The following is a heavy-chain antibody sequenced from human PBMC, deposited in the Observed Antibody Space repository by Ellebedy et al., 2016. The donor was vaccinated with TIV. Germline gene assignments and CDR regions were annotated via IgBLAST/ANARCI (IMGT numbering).Heavy chain of an antibody. V-gene: IGHV3-74*01. CDR2: INTDGTTT. D-gene: IGHD3-16*01. CDR3: ARDYTAPGA. CDR1: GFTLSSYW. J-gene: IGHJ4*02. Sequence: GGSLRLXCTASGFTLSSYWVHWVRQAPGEGLVWVSRINTDGTTTNYADSVKGRFTISRDNAKNSLYLQMNSLRAEDTAVYYCARDYTAPGAWGQGTLVTVSS.